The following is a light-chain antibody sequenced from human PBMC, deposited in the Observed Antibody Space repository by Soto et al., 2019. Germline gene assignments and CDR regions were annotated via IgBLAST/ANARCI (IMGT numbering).Light chain of an antibody. Sequence: EIVLTQSPATLSLSPGERATLSCRASQSVNNYLAWYQQRPGQAPRLLIYDASNRATGIPARFSGSGSGTDFTLTISSLQPDDFATYYCQQYDSDSITFGQGTRLEIK. CDR1: QSVNNY. J-gene: IGKJ5*01. CDR2: DAS. CDR3: QQYDSDSIT. V-gene: IGKV3-11*01.